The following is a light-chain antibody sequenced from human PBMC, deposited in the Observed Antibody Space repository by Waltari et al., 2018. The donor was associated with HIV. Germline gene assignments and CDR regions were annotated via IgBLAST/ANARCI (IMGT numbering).Light chain of an antibody. J-gene: IGLJ3*02. CDR3: SSYTSSSIV. CDR1: SSDVGGSNY. V-gene: IGLV2-14*01. CDR2: EVS. Sequence: QSALTQPASVSGSPGQSLTISCTGTSSDVGGSNYVSWYQQHPGKAPKLMIYEVSNRPSGVSNRFSGSKSGNTASLTISGLQAEDEADYYCSSYTSSSIVFGGGTKLTVL.